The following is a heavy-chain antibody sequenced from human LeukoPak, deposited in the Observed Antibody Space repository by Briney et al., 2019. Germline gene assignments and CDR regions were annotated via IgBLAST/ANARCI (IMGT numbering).Heavy chain of an antibody. V-gene: IGHV4-34*01. D-gene: IGHD3-16*01. CDR3: ARHTFLYPYYFDY. Sequence: SETLSLTCAVYGGSFSGYYWSWIRQPPGKGLEWIGEINHSGSTNYNPSLKSRVTISVDTSKNQFSLKLSSVTAADTAVYYCARHTFLYPYYFDYWAREPWSPSPQ. CDR2: INHSGST. CDR1: GGSFSGYY. J-gene: IGHJ4*02.